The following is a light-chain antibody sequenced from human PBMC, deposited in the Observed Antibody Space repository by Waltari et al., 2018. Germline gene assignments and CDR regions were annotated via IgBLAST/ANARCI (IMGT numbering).Light chain of an antibody. J-gene: IGKJ2*01. CDR1: QAINVF. CDR2: AAS. Sequence: DIQMTQSPSVMYASVGDRVTSTCRASQAINVFAGWFQQRPGEAPRSLIYAASTLQIGVPSRFSGSGYGTEFTLTISSLQPEDFATYYCLQHKTYPHAFGQGTRVEIK. CDR3: LQHKTYPHA. V-gene: IGKV1-17*03.